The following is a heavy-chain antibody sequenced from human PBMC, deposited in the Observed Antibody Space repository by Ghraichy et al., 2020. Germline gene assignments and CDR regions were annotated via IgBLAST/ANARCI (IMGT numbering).Heavy chain of an antibody. CDR2: ISSSSSTI. J-gene: IGHJ3*02. D-gene: IGHD1-26*01. CDR3: ARDLSSGSYSIAFDI. Sequence: GGSLRLSCAASGFTFSSYSMNWVRQAPGKGLEWVSYISSSSSTIYYADSVKGRFTISRDNAKNSLYLQMNSLRDEDTAVYYCARDLSSGSYSIAFDIWGQGTMVTVSS. V-gene: IGHV3-48*02. CDR1: GFTFSSYS.